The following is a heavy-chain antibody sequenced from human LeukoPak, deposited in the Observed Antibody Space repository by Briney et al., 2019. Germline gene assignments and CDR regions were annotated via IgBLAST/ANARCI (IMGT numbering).Heavy chain of an antibody. CDR1: GGSISSSNW. CDR2: IYHSGST. Sequence: SETLSLTCAVSGGSISSSNWWSWVRQPPGKGLEWIGEIYHSGSTNYNPSLKSRVTISVDKSKNQFSLKLSSVTAADTAVYYCARVGSWYENGMDVWGQGTTVTVSS. J-gene: IGHJ6*02. D-gene: IGHD6-13*01. CDR3: ARVGSWYENGMDV. V-gene: IGHV4-4*02.